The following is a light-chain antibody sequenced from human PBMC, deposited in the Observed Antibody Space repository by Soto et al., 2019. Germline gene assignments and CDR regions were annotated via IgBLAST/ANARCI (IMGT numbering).Light chain of an antibody. V-gene: IGKV3-15*01. CDR3: QQHHNWTIT. CDR2: DAP. CDR1: QSVSSN. Sequence: VMTQSPATLSVSPGQSAAHSCRASQSVSSNLAWHQKKPGQDPRTLMYDAPTRATGTSARFSGSGSGTEFNLTISRLQSEDFAVYYCQQHHNWTITFGQGTKLDIK. J-gene: IGKJ5*01.